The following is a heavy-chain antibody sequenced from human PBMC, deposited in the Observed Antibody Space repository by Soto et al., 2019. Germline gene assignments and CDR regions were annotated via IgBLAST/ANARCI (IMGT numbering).Heavy chain of an antibody. CDR1: GYTFTNYI. Sequence: QVQLVQSGAEEKKPGASVKVSCKASGYTFTNYIMHWVRQAPGQRLEWMGWINAGSGNTKYSQKLQGRVNHTGDTSGSKADMELSSLRSEDTAVYYCARASWGRFGGVIAPSYYFDCWGQGTLVTVSS. J-gene: IGHJ4*02. CDR2: INAGSGNT. CDR3: ARASWGRFGGVIAPSYYFDC. D-gene: IGHD3-16*02. V-gene: IGHV1-3*05.